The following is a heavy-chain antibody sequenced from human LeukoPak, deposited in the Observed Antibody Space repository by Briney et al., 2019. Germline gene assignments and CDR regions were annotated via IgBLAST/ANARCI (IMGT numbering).Heavy chain of an antibody. Sequence: GGSLRLSCAASGFSFSNYAMNWVRQAPGKGLEWVSTITGSGGSTHYADSVKGRFTISRDNSKNTLYLQMNSLRADDTAVYYCAKGLKPAMASRSNYFDYWGQGAPVTVSS. CDR1: GFSFSNYA. CDR2: ITGSGGST. CDR3: AKGLKPAMASRSNYFDY. J-gene: IGHJ4*02. V-gene: IGHV3-23*01. D-gene: IGHD2-8*01.